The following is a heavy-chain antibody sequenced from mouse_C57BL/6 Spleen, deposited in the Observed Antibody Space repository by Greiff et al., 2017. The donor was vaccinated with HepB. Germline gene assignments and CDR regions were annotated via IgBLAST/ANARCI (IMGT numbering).Heavy chain of an antibody. Sequence: EVQVVESGGGLVKPGGSLKLSCAASGFTFSSYAMSWVRQTPEKRLEWVATISDGGSYTYYPDNVKGRFTISRDNAKNNLYLQMSHLKSEETAMYYCASGIYDGFYYAMDYWGQGTSVTVSS. D-gene: IGHD2-3*01. CDR3: ASGIYDGFYYAMDY. CDR1: GFTFSSYA. V-gene: IGHV5-4*01. CDR2: ISDGGSYT. J-gene: IGHJ4*01.